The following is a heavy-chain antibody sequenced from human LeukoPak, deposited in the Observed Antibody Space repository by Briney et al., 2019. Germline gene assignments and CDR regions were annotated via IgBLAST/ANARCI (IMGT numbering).Heavy chain of an antibody. V-gene: IGHV4-4*07. CDR1: GGSISSYY. J-gene: IGHJ3*02. CDR2: IYTSGST. Sequence: SETLSLTCTVSGGSISSYYWSWIRQPAGKGLEWIGRIYTSGSTNYNPSLKSRVTMSVDTSKNQFSLKLSSVTAADTAVYYCASGGETRTRNAFDIWGQGTMVTVSS. D-gene: IGHD3-10*01. CDR3: ASGGETRTRNAFDI.